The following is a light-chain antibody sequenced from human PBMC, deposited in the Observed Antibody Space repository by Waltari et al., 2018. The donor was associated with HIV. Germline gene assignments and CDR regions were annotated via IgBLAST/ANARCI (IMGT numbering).Light chain of an antibody. J-gene: IGKJ4*01. CDR1: QRITTS. V-gene: IGKV1-39*01. Sequence: DIQMTQSPSSLSASVGDRVTIACRASQRITTSLNWYQHKPGKAPKVLIYDASSLQTGVPSRFSGSGSGTDFTLTISGLQPEDFATYYCQQSYTTVTFGGGTKVEIK. CDR3: QQSYTTVT. CDR2: DAS.